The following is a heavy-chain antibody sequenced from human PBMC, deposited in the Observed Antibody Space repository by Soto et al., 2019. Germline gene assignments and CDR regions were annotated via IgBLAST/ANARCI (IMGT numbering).Heavy chain of an antibody. CDR1: GYTFTSYD. J-gene: IGHJ6*02. D-gene: IGHD4-17*01. Sequence: QVQLVQSGAEVKKPGASVKVSCKASGYTFTSYDINWVRQATGQGLEWMGWMNPNSGNTGYAQKFQGRVTMTRNTSISTANMELSSLRSEDTAVYYCAGYGDDYYGMDVWGQGTTVTVSS. CDR2: MNPNSGNT. V-gene: IGHV1-8*01. CDR3: AGYGDDYYGMDV.